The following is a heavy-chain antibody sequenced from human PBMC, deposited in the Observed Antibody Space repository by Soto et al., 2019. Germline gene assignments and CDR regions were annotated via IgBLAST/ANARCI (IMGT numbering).Heavy chain of an antibody. D-gene: IGHD6-6*01. V-gene: IGHV3-30*18. J-gene: IGHJ4*02. CDR3: AKDHPGRRYYFDY. Sequence: QVQLVESGGGVVQPGRSLRLSCAASGFTFSSYGMHWVRQAPGKGLEWVAVISYDGSNKYYADSVKGRFTISRDNSKNTLYLPMNSLRAEDTAVYYCAKDHPGRRYYFDYWGQGTLVTVSS. CDR1: GFTFSSYG. CDR2: ISYDGSNK.